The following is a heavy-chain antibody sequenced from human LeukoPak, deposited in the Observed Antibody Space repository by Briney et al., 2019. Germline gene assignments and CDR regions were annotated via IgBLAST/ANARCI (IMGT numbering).Heavy chain of an antibody. CDR1: GFTFSSYA. V-gene: IGHV3-23*01. J-gene: IGHJ4*02. CDR3: AKQWPVDY. Sequence: GGSLRLSCAVYGFTFSSYAMSWVRQAPGKGLEWVAGIRGSGGSTYYADSVKGRFTISRDNSKNTLYLQMNSLRAEDTAVYYCAKQWPVDYWGQGTLVTVSS. D-gene: IGHD6-19*01. CDR2: IRGSGGST.